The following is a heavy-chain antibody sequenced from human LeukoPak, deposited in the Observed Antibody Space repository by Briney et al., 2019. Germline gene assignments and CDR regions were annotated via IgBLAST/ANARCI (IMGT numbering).Heavy chain of an antibody. Sequence: GESLKISCKGSGYSFTSYWIGWVRQMPGKGLEWMGIIYPGDSDTRYSPSFQGQVTISADKSISTAYLQWSSLKASDTAMYYCARGECNSGSYQEYYFDYWGQGTLVTVSS. CDR1: GYSFTSYW. D-gene: IGHD1-26*01. V-gene: IGHV5-51*01. J-gene: IGHJ4*02. CDR3: ARGECNSGSYQEYYFDY. CDR2: IYPGDSDT.